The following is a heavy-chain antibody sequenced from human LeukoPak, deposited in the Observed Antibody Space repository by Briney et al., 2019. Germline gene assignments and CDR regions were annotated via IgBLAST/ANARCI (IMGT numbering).Heavy chain of an antibody. Sequence: ASVKVSCKASGYTFTDYYMHWVRQAPGQGLEWMGWINPNSGGTNYAQKFQGRVTMTRDTSISTAYMELSRLRADDTAVYYCARVEWDPDDRVDYWGQGTLVTVSS. J-gene: IGHJ4*02. CDR2: INPNSGGT. CDR1: GYTFTDYY. D-gene: IGHD1-26*01. CDR3: ARVEWDPDDRVDY. V-gene: IGHV1-2*02.